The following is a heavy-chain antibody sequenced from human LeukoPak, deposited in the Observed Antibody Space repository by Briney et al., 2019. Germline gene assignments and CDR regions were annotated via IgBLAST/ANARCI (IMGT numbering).Heavy chain of an antibody. CDR3: ARTYSSGWYRLDY. CDR2: IYYSGST. Sequence: KTSETLSLTCTVSGDSISSYYWSWIRQPPGKGLEWIGYIYYSGSTNYNPSLKSRVTIPVDTSKNQFSLKLSSVTAADTAVYYCARTYSSGWYRLDYWGQGTLVTVSS. D-gene: IGHD6-19*01. V-gene: IGHV4-59*01. J-gene: IGHJ4*02. CDR1: GDSISSYY.